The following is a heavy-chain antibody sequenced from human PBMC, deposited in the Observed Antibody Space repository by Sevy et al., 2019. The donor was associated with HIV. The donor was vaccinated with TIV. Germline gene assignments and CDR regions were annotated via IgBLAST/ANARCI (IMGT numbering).Heavy chain of an antibody. V-gene: IGHV3-30*02. D-gene: IGHD2-8*01. CDR1: GFTFSYSG. J-gene: IGHJ4*02. CDR2: IQFDGSSQ. CDR3: AKNTAAVGVGGFDY. Sequence: GGSLRLSCAASGFTFSYSGMHWVRQAPGKGLEWVAFIQFDGSSQYHADSVKGRFTILRDNSKKTLYLQMNSLTTDDTAVYYCAKNTAAVGVGGFDYWGQGALVTVSS.